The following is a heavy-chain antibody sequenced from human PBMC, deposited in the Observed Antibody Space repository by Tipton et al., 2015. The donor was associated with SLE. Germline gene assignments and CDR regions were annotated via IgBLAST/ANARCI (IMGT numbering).Heavy chain of an antibody. CDR3: ARRDYGDLYYYYYMDV. CDR1: GYSISSGYY. J-gene: IGHJ6*03. V-gene: IGHV4-38-2*01. Sequence: TLSLTCAVSGYSISSGYYWGWIRQPPGKGLEWIGRIYHSGSTYYNPSLKSRVTISVDTSKNQFSLKLSSVTAADTAVYYCARRDYGDLYYYYYMDVWGKGTTVTVSS. CDR2: IYHSGST. D-gene: IGHD4-17*01.